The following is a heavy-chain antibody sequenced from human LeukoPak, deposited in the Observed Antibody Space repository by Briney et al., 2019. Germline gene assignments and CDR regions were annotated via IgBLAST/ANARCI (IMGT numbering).Heavy chain of an antibody. Sequence: GGSLRLSCSASGFTFSSYGMQWVRQAPGKGLEWVAVISYDGSNKYYADSVKGRFTISRDNSKNTLYLQMNSLRAEDTAVYYCARLYDSSGFDAFDIWGQATMLTASS. CDR2: ISYDGSNK. CDR1: GFTFSSYG. D-gene: IGHD3-22*01. V-gene: IGHV3-30*03. J-gene: IGHJ3*02. CDR3: ARLYDSSGFDAFDI.